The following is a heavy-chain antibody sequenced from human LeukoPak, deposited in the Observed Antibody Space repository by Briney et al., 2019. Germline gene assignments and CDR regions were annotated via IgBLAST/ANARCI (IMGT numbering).Heavy chain of an antibody. D-gene: IGHD3-3*01. V-gene: IGHV4-30-2*01. CDR3: ARGIYDFWSGYPKFAYSYGMDV. J-gene: IGHJ6*02. CDR1: GGSISSGGYS. CDR2: IYHSGST. Sequence: PSQTLSLTCAVSGGSISSGGYSWSWIRQPPGKGLEWIGYIYHSGSTYYNPSLKSRVTISVDTSKNQFSLKLSSVTAADTAVYYCARGIYDFWSGYPKFAYSYGMDVWGQGTTVTVSS.